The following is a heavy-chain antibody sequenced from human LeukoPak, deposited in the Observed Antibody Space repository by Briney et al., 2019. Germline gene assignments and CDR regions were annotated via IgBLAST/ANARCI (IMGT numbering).Heavy chain of an antibody. J-gene: IGHJ4*02. CDR1: GGSFSGYY. D-gene: IGHD3-22*01. CDR3: ARPGYYYDSSGYHYRDY. CDR2: INHSGST. Sequence: SETLSLTCAVYGGSFSGYYWSWIRQPPGKGLEWIGEINHSGSTNYNPSLKSRVTTSVDTSKNQFSLKLSSVTAADTAVYYCARPGYYYDSSGYHYRDYWGQGTLVTVSS. V-gene: IGHV4-34*01.